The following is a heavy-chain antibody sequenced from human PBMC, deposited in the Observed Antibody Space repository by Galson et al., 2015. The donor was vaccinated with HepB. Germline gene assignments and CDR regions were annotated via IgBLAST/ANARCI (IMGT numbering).Heavy chain of an antibody. CDR1: GFTFSSYG. V-gene: IGHV3-30*18. J-gene: IGHJ6*03. CDR3: AKDYMGYDSSGYSPGQAPYYYYYYMDV. Sequence: SLRLSCAASGFTFSSYGMHWVRQAPGKGLEWVAVISYDGSNKYYADSVKGRFTISRDNSKNTLYLQMNSLRAEDTAVYYCAKDYMGYDSSGYSPGQAPYYYYYYMDVWGKGSTVTVSS. D-gene: IGHD3-22*01. CDR2: ISYDGSNK.